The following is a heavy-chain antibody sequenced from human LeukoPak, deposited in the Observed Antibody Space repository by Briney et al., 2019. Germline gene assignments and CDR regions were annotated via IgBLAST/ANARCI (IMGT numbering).Heavy chain of an antibody. CDR2: IWYDGSNK. CDR3: AREGFPDSFDI. V-gene: IGHV3-33*01. CDR1: GFTFSSYG. Sequence: GGSLRLSCAASGFTFSSYGMHWVRQAPGKGLEWVAVIWYDGSNKYNADSVKGRFTISRDNSKNTLYLQMNSLRAEDTAVYYCAREGFPDSFDIWGQGTMVTVSS. J-gene: IGHJ3*02.